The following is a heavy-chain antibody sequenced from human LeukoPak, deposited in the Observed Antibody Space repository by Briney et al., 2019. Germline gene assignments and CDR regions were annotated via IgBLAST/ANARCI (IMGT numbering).Heavy chain of an antibody. Sequence: LTGGSLRLSCAASGFTFSSYAMSWVRQAPGKGLEWVSAISGSGYSTYYADSVKGRFTISRDNSTNTLYLQMNSLRAEDTAVYYCAKEAGYSGYDYPDYWGQGTLVTVSS. J-gene: IGHJ4*02. V-gene: IGHV3-23*01. D-gene: IGHD5-12*01. CDR3: AKEAGYSGYDYPDY. CDR2: ISGSGYST. CDR1: GFTFSSYA.